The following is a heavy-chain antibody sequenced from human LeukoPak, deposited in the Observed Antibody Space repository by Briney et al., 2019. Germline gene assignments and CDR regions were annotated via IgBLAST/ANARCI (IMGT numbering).Heavy chain of an antibody. CDR1: GFTFSSYA. CDR3: AKQPYQYVSGSPSWLDP. V-gene: IGHV3-23*01. CDR2: IGGSSGKI. J-gene: IGHJ5*02. D-gene: IGHD3-10*01. Sequence: QPGGSLRLSCAASGFTFSSYAMTWIRRAPGKGLEWVSGIGGSSGKIFYADSVKGRFTISRDNSKNTLYLQMNTLRAEDTAIYFCAKQPYQYVSGSPSWLDPWGQGTLVTVSS.